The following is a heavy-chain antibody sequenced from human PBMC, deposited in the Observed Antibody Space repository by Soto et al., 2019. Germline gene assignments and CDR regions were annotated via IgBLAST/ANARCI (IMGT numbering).Heavy chain of an antibody. V-gene: IGHV1-2*02. CDR2: INPNSGGT. CDR3: AGDRPDSGYDCWFDP. Sequence: GASVKVSCKASGYTFTGYYVHWVRQAPGQGLEWMGWINPNSGGTNYAQKFQVRVTMTRDTSISTAYMELSRLRSDDTAVYYCAGDRPDSGYDCWFDPWGQGTLVTVSS. CDR1: GYTFTGYY. J-gene: IGHJ5*02. D-gene: IGHD5-12*01.